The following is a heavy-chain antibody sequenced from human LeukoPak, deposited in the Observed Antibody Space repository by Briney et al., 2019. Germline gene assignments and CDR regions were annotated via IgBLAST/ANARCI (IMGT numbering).Heavy chain of an antibody. J-gene: IGHJ4*02. CDR1: GFTFSSYW. V-gene: IGHV3-7*01. CDR3: ARSLWPEDY. D-gene: IGHD5-18*01. Sequence: GGSLRLSCVVSGFTFSSYWMSWVRQAPGKGLEWVANINQDGSEKNYVGSVKGRFTISRDNTKTSFYLQMNSLRAEDTAMYYCARSLWPEDYWGQGTLVTVSS. CDR2: INQDGSEK.